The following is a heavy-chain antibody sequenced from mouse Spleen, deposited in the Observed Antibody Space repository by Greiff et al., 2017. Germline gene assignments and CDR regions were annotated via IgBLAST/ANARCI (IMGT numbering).Heavy chain of an antibody. J-gene: IGHJ4*01. CDR2: ISSGGSYT. Sequence: EVNLVESGGGLVKPGGSLKLSCAASGFTFSSYAMSWVRQTPEKRLEWVATISSGGSYTYYPDSVKGRFTISRDNAKNTLYLQMSSLRSEDTAMYYCARSYPSMDYWGQGTSVTVSS. V-gene: IGHV5-9-1*01. CDR3: ARSYPSMDY. CDR1: GFTFSSYA. D-gene: IGHD2-10*01.